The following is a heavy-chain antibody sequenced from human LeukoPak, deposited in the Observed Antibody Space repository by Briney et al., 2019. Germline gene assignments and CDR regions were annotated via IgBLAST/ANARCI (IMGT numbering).Heavy chain of an antibody. CDR3: HQRRDIVATTPNDY. CDR1: GYTFTGYY. Sequence: ASVKVSCKASGYTFTGYYMHWVRQAPGQGLEWMGWINPNSGGTNYAQKFQGRVTMTRDTSISTAYMELSRLRSDDTAVYYCHQRRDIVATTPNDYGGEGTLVTVSS. J-gene: IGHJ4*02. CDR2: INPNSGGT. D-gene: IGHD5-12*01. V-gene: IGHV1-2*02.